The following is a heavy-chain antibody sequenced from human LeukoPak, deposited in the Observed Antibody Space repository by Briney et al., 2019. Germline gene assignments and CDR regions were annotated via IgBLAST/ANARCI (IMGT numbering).Heavy chain of an antibody. J-gene: IGHJ3*02. CDR3: ARGPDDAFDI. CDR1: GGSISGYY. CDR2: IYYSGSA. V-gene: IGHV4-59*12. Sequence: SETLSLTCTVSGGSISGYYWSWIRQPPGKGLEWIGNIYYSGSANYDPSLKSRVTISVDTSKNQFSLKLSSVTAADTAVYYCARGPDDAFDIWGQGTMVTVSS.